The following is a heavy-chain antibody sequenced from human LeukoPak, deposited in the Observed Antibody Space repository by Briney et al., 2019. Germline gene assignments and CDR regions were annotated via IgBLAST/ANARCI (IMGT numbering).Heavy chain of an antibody. CDR1: GYTFTSYG. CDR3: ARGLQETLGWLKAFSAFDI. CDR2: ISAHNGNT. J-gene: IGHJ3*02. D-gene: IGHD5-24*01. Sequence: ASVKVSCKASGYTFTSYGISWVRQAPGQGLEWMGWISAHNGNTNYAQMLQGRVTMTTDTSTSTAYMELRSLRSDDTAVYYCARGLQETLGWLKAFSAFDIWGQGTMVTVSS. V-gene: IGHV1-18*01.